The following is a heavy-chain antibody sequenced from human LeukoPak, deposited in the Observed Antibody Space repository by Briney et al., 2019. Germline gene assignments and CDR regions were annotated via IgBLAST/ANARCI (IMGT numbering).Heavy chain of an antibody. D-gene: IGHD3-3*02. V-gene: IGHV1-18*01. CDR2: ISAYNGNT. CDR1: GYTFTSYG. CDR3: ARGLASPFDY. Sequence: ASVKVSCKASGYTFTSYGISWVRQAPGQGLEWMGWISAYNGNTNYAQKLQGRVTITADESTSTAYMELSSLRSEDTAVYYCARGLASPFDYWGQGTLVTVSS. J-gene: IGHJ4*02.